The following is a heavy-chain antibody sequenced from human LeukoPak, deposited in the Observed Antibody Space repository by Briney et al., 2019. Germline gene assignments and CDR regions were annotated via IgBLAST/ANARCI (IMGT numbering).Heavy chain of an antibody. Sequence: SQTLSLTCTFSGGSISSGGYYWSWIRQPPGKGLEWIGYISYSGSTYHNPSLKSRVTISVDTSKNQFSLKLSSVTAADTAVYYCARVAGYPNYYFDYWGQGTLVTVSS. V-gene: IGHV4-31*03. CDR2: ISYSGST. CDR1: GGSISSGGYY. D-gene: IGHD5-12*01. J-gene: IGHJ4*02. CDR3: ARVAGYPNYYFDY.